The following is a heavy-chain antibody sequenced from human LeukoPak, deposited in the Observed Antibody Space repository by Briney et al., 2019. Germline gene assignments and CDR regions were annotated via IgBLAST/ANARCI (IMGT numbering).Heavy chain of an antibody. CDR1: GGTFSSYT. Sequence: SVKVSCKASGGTFSSYTISWVRQAPGQGLEWMGRVIPILGIANYAQKFQGRVTITADKSTSTAYMELSSLRSEDTAVYYCARDKLRTPFRGYSNDAFDIWGQGTMVTVSS. D-gene: IGHD2-21*01. CDR3: ARDKLRTPFRGYSNDAFDI. J-gene: IGHJ3*02. CDR2: VIPILGIA. V-gene: IGHV1-69*04.